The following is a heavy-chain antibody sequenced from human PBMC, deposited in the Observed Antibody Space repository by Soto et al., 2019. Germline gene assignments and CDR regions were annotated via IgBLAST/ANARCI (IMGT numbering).Heavy chain of an antibody. CDR3: ARTLYGDNVDY. V-gene: IGHV1-8*01. CDR1: GYTFTSYD. CDR2: MNPNRGNT. D-gene: IGHD4-17*01. Sequence: QVQLVQTGAEVKKSGASVKVSCKASGYTFTSYDINWVRQATGQGLEWMGWMNPNRGNTGYAQKFQGRVTMTRNTSMSTAYTELSSLRSEDTAVYYCARTLYGDNVDYWGQGTLVTVSS. J-gene: IGHJ4*02.